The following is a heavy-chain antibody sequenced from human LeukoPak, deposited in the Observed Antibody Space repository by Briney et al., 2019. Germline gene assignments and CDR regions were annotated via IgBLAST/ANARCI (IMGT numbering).Heavy chain of an antibody. CDR2: IIPIFGTA. J-gene: IGHJ3*02. Sequence: GASVKVSCKASGGTFSSYAISWVRQAPGQGLEWMGGIIPIFGTANYAQKFQGRVTITADESTSTAYMELRSLRSDDTAVYYCARRQNDVWGAFDIWGQGTMVTVSS. CDR1: GGTFSSYA. CDR3: ARRQNDVWGAFDI. V-gene: IGHV1-69*13. D-gene: IGHD3-16*01.